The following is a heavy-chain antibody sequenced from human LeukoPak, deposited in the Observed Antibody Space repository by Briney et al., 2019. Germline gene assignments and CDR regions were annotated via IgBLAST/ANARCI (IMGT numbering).Heavy chain of an antibody. CDR3: ARSGTKTNGFDY. D-gene: IGHD2-8*01. Sequence: SDPLTLHCNVYGGYITPYYWSWIRQPPGKGLEWIGYIYYSGSTNYSPSLQSRVTISVDTSRNQFSLRLSSVTAADTAMYYCARSGTKTNGFDYWGQGTLVTVSS. V-gene: IGHV4-59*07. CDR1: GGYITPYY. CDR2: IYYSGST. J-gene: IGHJ4*02.